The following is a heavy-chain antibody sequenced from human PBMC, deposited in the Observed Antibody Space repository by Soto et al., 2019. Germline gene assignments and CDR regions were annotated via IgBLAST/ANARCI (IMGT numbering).Heavy chain of an antibody. J-gene: IGHJ6*02. V-gene: IGHV1-18*04. CDR2: ISAYNGNT. Sequence: ASVKVSCKASGYTFTSYGISWVRQAPGQRLEWMGWISAYNGNTNYAQKLQGRVTMTTDTSTSTAYMELRSLRSDDTAVYYCARDRGYDSYYYYYGMDVWGQGTTVTVSS. CDR1: GYTFTSYG. D-gene: IGHD5-12*01. CDR3: ARDRGYDSYYYYYGMDV.